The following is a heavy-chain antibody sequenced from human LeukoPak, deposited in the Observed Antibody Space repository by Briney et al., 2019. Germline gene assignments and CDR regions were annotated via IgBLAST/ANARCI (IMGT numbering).Heavy chain of an antibody. V-gene: IGHV3-72*01. D-gene: IGHD4-11*01. CDR3: ARGDLYYSNYDY. J-gene: IGHJ4*02. CDR1: GFTFSDHY. Sequence: GGSLRLSCAASGFTFSDHYMDWVRQAPGKGLEWVGRTRNKANSYTTEYAASVKGRFTISRDDSKNSLYLQMNSLKTEDTAVYYCARGDLYYSNYDYWGQGTLVTVSS. CDR2: TRNKANSYTT.